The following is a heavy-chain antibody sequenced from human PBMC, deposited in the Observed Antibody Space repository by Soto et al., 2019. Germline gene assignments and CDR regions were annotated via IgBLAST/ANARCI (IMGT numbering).Heavy chain of an antibody. J-gene: IGHJ6*01. D-gene: IGHD3-22*01. CDR1: GFTFISYA. CDR2: MSYDGTNE. V-gene: IGHV3-30*18. CDR3: GKDLHHSSGYFFTVRLNAMDV. Sequence: GGSLRLSCAASGFTFISYAIQFFRHAPCKWLEWVALMSYDGTNEYYADSVKGRFTISRDNSKNMLFLQINSLRAEDTAVYYCGKDLHHSSGYFFTVRLNAMDVWGQGTTVTVSS.